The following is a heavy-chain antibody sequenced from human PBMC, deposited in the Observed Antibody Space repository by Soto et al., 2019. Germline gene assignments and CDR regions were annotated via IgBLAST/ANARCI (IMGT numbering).Heavy chain of an antibody. D-gene: IGHD3-22*01. CDR2: IYYSGST. CDR1: GGSISSSGYY. V-gene: IGHV4-39*02. CDR3: ARDLFYYDGSGYYREYFHH. Sequence: QLQLQESGPGLVKPSETLSLTCTVSGGSISSSGYYWGWIHQPPGKGLEYIGTIYYSGSTYYNPSPKSRVTISVDTYKNQFSLKLSSVAAADTAVYYCARDLFYYDGSGYYREYFHHWGQGTRVNVSS. J-gene: IGHJ1*01.